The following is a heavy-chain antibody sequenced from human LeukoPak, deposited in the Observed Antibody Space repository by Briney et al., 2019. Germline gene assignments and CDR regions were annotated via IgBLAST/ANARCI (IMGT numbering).Heavy chain of an antibody. CDR2: INHSGST. V-gene: IGHV4-34*01. J-gene: IGHJ5*02. D-gene: IGHD5-18*01. Sequence: SETLSLTCAVYGGSFSGYYWSWIRQPPGKGLEWIGEINHSGSTNYNPSLKSRVTISVDTSKNQFSLKLSSVTAADTAVYYCARGRRYSYSCFDPWGQGTLVTVSS. CDR1: GGSFSGYY. CDR3: ARGRRYSYSCFDP.